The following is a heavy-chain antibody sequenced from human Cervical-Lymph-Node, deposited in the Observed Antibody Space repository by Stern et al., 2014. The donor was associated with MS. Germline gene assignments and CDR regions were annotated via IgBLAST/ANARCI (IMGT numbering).Heavy chain of an antibody. D-gene: IGHD3-3*01. CDR2: ISSRSDYI. CDR3: ATKMSVFGAPFDF. Sequence: EMQLVESGGGLVKPGGSLRLSCAASAFPFNTYSITWVRQAPGKGLEWVSSISSRSDYIYYADSVRGRFTISRDNAKNSVYLQMNSLRAEDTAVYYCATKMSVFGAPFDFWGRGTLVTVSS. V-gene: IGHV3-21*01. CDR1: AFPFNTYS. J-gene: IGHJ4*02.